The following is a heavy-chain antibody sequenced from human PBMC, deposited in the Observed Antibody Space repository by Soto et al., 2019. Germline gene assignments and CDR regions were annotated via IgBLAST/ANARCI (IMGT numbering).Heavy chain of an antibody. V-gene: IGHV3-33*01. CDR1: GFTFSSYG. CDR3: ASHTVTTRDDAFDI. J-gene: IGHJ3*02. Sequence: QVQLVESGGGVVQPGRSPRLSCAASGFTFSSYGMHWVRQAPGKGLEWVAVVWYDGSNKYYADSVKGRFTISRDNSKNTLYLQMNSLRAEDTAVYYCASHTVTTRDDAFDIWGQGTMVTVSS. CDR2: VWYDGSNK. D-gene: IGHD4-17*01.